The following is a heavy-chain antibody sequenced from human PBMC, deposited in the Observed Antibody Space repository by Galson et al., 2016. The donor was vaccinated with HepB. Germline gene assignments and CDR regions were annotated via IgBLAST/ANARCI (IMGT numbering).Heavy chain of an antibody. CDR2: TDSSGASV. Sequence: SLRLSCAASGFTFRSYGMNWVRQAPGKGLEWVSYTDSSGASVHYADSVKGRFTISRDNSKNTLYLQMNSLRAEDTAVYYCAKDIQMGVPAAFDYWGQGTLVTVSS. J-gene: IGHJ4*02. D-gene: IGHD2-2*01. V-gene: IGHV3-48*03. CDR1: GFTFRSYG. CDR3: AKDIQMGVPAAFDY.